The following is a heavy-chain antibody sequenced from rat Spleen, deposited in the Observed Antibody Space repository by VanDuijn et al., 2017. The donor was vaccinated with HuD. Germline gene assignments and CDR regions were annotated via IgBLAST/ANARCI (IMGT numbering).Heavy chain of an antibody. D-gene: IGHD5-1*01. J-gene: IGHJ1*01. CDR2: ISTGGGNT. V-gene: IGHV5S13*01. CDR1: GFTFSNYG. CDR3: ARSLTGYWYFDF. Sequence: EVQLVESGGGLVQPGGSLKVSCAASGFTFSNYGTHWIRQAPTTGLEWVASISTGGGNTYYRDYVKRRFTISRDNAKNTQYLQMDSLRSEETATYYCARSLTGYWYFDFWGPGTMVTVSS.